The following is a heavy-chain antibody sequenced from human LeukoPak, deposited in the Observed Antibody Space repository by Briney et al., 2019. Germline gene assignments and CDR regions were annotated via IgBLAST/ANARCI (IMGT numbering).Heavy chain of an antibody. J-gene: IGHJ4*02. CDR3: ARGLPDY. CDR1: GFTFSSYA. D-gene: IGHD5-12*01. CDR2: ISYDGSNK. V-gene: IGHV3-30-3*01. Sequence: PGGSLRLSCAASGFTFSSYAMHWVRQAPGKGLEWVAVISYDGSNKYYADSVKGRFTISRDNSKNTLYLQMNSLRAEDTAVYYCARGLPDYWGQGTVVTVSS.